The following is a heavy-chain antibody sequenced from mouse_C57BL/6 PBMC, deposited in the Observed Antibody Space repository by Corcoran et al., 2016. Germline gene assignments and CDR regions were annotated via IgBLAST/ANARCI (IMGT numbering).Heavy chain of an antibody. V-gene: IGHV1-81*01. CDR1: GYTFTSYG. CDR3: ARRPTVVEEDYFDY. CDR2: IYPRSGNT. Sequence: QVQLQQSGAELARPGASVKLSCKASGYTFTSYGISWVKQRTGQGLEWIGEIYPRSGNTYYNEKFKGKATLTADKSSSTAYMELRSLTSEDSAVYFCARRPTVVEEDYFDYWGQGTTLTVSS. D-gene: IGHD1-1*01. J-gene: IGHJ2*01.